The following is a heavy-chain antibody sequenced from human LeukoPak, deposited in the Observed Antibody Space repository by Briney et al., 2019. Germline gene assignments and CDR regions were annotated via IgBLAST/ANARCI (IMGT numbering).Heavy chain of an antibody. CDR1: GFTFRWNW. CDR2: ISYSGST. D-gene: IGHD1-1*01. CDR3: ARGGTAGTNLNWFDP. V-gene: IGHV4-59*01. Sequence: GSLRLSCAASGFTFRWNWMSWIRQPPGKGLEWIGYISYSGSTNFNPSLKSRVTISVDTSKNQFSLKLSSVTAADTAVYYCARGGTAGTNLNWFDPWGQGTLVTVSS. J-gene: IGHJ5*02.